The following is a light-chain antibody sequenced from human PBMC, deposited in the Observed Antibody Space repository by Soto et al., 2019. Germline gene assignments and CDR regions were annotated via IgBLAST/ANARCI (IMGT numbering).Light chain of an antibody. CDR3: QHRREWPRT. CDR1: QSVDNY. CDR2: AAS. V-gene: IGKV3-11*01. Sequence: EIVLTQSPATLSLSPGERATLSCRASQSVDNYLAWYQQKPGQAPRLLIYAASKRATGIPGRFSGSGSGTDFTLTISILEPEDFAVYYCQHRREWPRTFGQGTKLDIK. J-gene: IGKJ2*02.